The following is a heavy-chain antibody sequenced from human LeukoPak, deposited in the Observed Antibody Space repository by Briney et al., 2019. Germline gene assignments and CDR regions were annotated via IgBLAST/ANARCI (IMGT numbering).Heavy chain of an antibody. D-gene: IGHD2-2*01. CDR2: IIPIFGTA. CDR1: GGTFSSYA. J-gene: IGHJ4*02. Sequence: SVKVSRKASGGTFSSYAISWVRQAPGQGLEWMGGIIPIFGTANYAQKFQGRVTITADESTSTAYMELSSLRSEDTAVYYCARDLLGYCSSTSCYFDYWGQGTLVTVSS. V-gene: IGHV1-69*13. CDR3: ARDLLGYCSSTSCYFDY.